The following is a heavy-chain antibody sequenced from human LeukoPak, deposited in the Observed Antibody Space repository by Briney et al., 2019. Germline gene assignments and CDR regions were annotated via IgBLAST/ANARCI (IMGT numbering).Heavy chain of an antibody. CDR3: AKSYGDYGYFDY. Sequence: GGSLRLSCAASGFTFSSYAMSWVRQAPGKGLEWVSAISGSGGSTYYADSVKGRFTISRDNSKDTLYLQMNSLRAEDTAVYYCAKSYGDYGYFDYWGQGTLVTVSS. V-gene: IGHV3-23*01. CDR2: ISGSGGST. D-gene: IGHD4-17*01. J-gene: IGHJ4*02. CDR1: GFTFSSYA.